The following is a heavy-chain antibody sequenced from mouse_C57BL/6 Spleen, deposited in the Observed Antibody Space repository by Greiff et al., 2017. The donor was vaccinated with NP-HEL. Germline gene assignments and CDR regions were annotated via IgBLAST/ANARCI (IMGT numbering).Heavy chain of an antibody. CDR3: ARDYYGSSYVSWFAY. CDR2: ISSGSSTI. Sequence: EVKLVESGGGLVKPGGSLKLSCAASGFTFSDYGMHWVRQAPEKGLEWVAYISSGSSTIYYAATVKGRFTFSRDNAKNTLFLQMTSLRSEDTAMYYCARDYYGSSYVSWFAYWGQGTLVTVSA. CDR1: GFTFSDYG. D-gene: IGHD1-1*01. J-gene: IGHJ3*01. V-gene: IGHV5-17*01.